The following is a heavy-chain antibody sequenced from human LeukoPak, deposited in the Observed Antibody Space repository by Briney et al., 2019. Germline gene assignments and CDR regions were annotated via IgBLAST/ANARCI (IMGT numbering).Heavy chain of an antibody. V-gene: IGHV3-30-3*01. J-gene: IGHJ6*02. CDR3: ARADSLYYYYGMDV. CDR2: ISYDGSNK. Sequence: SLRLSCAASGFTFSSYAMHWVRQAPGKGLEWVAVISYDGSNKYYADSVKGRFTISRDNAKNSLYLQMNSLRAEDTAVYYCARADSLYYYYGMDVWGQGTTVTVSS. CDR1: GFTFSSYA. D-gene: IGHD3-22*01.